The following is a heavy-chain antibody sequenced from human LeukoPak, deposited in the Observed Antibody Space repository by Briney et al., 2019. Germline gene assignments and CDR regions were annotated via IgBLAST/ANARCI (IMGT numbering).Heavy chain of an antibody. Sequence: GGSLRLSCAASGFTFSSYGMHWVRQAPGKGLEWVAFIRYDGSNKYYADSVKGRFTISRDNSKNTLYLQMNSLRAEDTAVYYCAKGVGDPLAAAGFDYWGQGTLVTVSS. CDR1: GFTFSSYG. J-gene: IGHJ4*02. V-gene: IGHV3-30*02. D-gene: IGHD6-13*01. CDR2: IRYDGSNK. CDR3: AKGVGDPLAAAGFDY.